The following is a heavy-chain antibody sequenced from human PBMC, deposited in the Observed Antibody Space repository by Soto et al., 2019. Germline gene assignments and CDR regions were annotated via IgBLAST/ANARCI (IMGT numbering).Heavy chain of an antibody. V-gene: IGHV3-30-3*01. CDR1: GFTFSSYA. CDR2: ISYDGSNK. Sequence: PGGSLSLSCATSGFTFSSYAMHRVRQAPGKGLEWVAVISYDGSNKYYADSVKGRFTISRDNSKNTLYLQMNSLRAEDTAVYYCARDQEGAAGAYYYYYMDVWGKGTTVTVSS. D-gene: IGHD6-13*01. CDR3: ARDQEGAAGAYYYYYMDV. J-gene: IGHJ6*03.